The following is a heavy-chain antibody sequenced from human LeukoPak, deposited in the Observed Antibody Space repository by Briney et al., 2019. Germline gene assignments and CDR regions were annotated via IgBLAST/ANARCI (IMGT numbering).Heavy chain of an antibody. CDR1: GGSFSGYY. D-gene: IGHD2-8*02. J-gene: IGHJ4*02. V-gene: IGHV4-34*01. Sequence: NPSETLALTCAVYGGSFSGYYWSWIRQPPGKGLEWIGEINHSGSTNYNPSLKSRVTISVDRSKNQFSLKLSSVTAADTAVYYCARGVLFYFDYWGQGTLVTVSS. CDR2: INHSGST. CDR3: ARGVLFYFDY.